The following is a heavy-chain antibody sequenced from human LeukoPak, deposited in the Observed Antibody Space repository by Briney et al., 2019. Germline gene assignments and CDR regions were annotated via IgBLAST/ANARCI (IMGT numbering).Heavy chain of an antibody. Sequence: TSETLSLTCTVSGGSISSYYWSWIRQPPGKGLEWIGYIYYSGSTNYNPSLKSRVTISVDTSKNQFSLKLSSVTAADTAVYYCALTGTAPKGRGYSYGSFDYWGQGTLVTVSS. CDR1: GGSISSYY. CDR3: ALTGTAPKGRGYSYGSFDY. D-gene: IGHD5-18*01. J-gene: IGHJ4*02. V-gene: IGHV4-59*01. CDR2: IYYSGST.